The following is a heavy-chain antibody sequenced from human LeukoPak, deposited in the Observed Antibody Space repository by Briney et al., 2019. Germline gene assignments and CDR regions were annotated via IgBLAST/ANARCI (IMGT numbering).Heavy chain of an antibody. CDR3: ARIVFLSYVDY. CDR2: IYYSGST. D-gene: IGHD3-16*02. J-gene: IGHJ4*02. V-gene: IGHV4-39*01. Sequence: PSETLSLTCTVSGGSISSSSYYWGWIRQPPGKGLEWIGSIYYSGSTYYNPSLKSRVTISVDTSKNQFSLKLSSVTAADTAVYYCARIVFLSYVDYWGQGTLVTVSS. CDR1: GGSISSSSYY.